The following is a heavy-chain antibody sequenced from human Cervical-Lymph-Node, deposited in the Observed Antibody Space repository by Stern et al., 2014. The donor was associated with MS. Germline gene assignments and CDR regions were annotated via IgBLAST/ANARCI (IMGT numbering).Heavy chain of an antibody. V-gene: IGHV2-5*02. D-gene: IGHD3-22*01. Sequence: QVTLRESGPTLLKPTQTLTLTCTFSGFSLSTNGVGVGWIRQPPGEALEWPTLIYWDDDKRYSPSLRSRLTITKDTSKNQVVLTMANMDPVDTATYYCALSIYSDNSVYHGWFGPWGQGTLVTVSS. CDR2: IYWDDDK. CDR3: ALSIYSDNSVYHGWFGP. J-gene: IGHJ5*02. CDR1: GFSLSTNGVG.